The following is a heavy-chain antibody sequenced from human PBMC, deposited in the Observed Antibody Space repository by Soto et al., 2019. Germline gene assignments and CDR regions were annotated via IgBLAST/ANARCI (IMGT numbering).Heavy chain of an antibody. D-gene: IGHD4-17*01. CDR2: IYSGGST. J-gene: IGHJ4*02. CDR3: ARAVNYGDYGFDY. CDR1: GFTVSSNY. Sequence: EVQLVESGGGLVQPGGSLRLSCAASGFTVSSNYMSWVRQAPGKGLEWVSVIYSGGSTYYADSVKGRFTISRDNSKNRVYLQMNSLRAEDTAVYYCARAVNYGDYGFDYWGQGTLVIVST. V-gene: IGHV3-66*01.